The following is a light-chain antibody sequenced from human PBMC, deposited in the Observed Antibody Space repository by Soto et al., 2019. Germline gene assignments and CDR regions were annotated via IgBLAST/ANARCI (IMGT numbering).Light chain of an antibody. CDR1: QIIPTW. CDR2: QAS. V-gene: IGKV1-5*03. J-gene: IGKJ4*01. CDR3: QQFNSYPLT. Sequence: DIQMTQSPSTVSASVGDRVIISCRASQIIPTWLAWYQQKPGKAPKLLVYQASGLESEVPSRFSGSGSGTEFTLTISSLQPDDFATYYCQQFNSYPLTFGGGTKVEIK.